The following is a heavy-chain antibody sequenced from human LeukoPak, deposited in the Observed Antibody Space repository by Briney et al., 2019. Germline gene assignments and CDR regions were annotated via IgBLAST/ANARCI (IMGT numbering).Heavy chain of an antibody. CDR3: ARDSPDGSGTYYNDSPDY. CDR1: GYTFSSYG. CDR2: ISHYNGNT. J-gene: IGHJ4*02. Sequence: GSVKVSCKASGYTFSSYGISWVRQAPGQGLEWMGWISHYNGNTNYRQKLQGRVTMTPDTSTSTAYMDLRSLRSDDTAIYYCARDSPDGSGTYYNDSPDYWGQGTLVTVSS. D-gene: IGHD3-10*01. V-gene: IGHV1-18*01.